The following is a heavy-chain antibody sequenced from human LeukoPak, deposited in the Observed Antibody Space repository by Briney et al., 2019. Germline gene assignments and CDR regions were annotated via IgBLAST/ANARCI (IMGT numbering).Heavy chain of an antibody. CDR1: GDSLNSYY. V-gene: IGHV4-59*01. CDR2: IFYSGSS. D-gene: IGHD6-25*01. Sequence: SETLSLTCTVSGDSLNSYYWSWIRQPPGEGLQWIGYIFYSGSSNYNASLRSRVAISADTSKNQSSLKLTFVTAADTAVYYCAGRAARFFDYWGQGILVTVSS. J-gene: IGHJ4*02. CDR3: AGRAARFFDY.